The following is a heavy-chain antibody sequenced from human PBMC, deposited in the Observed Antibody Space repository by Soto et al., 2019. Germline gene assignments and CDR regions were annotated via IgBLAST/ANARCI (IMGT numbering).Heavy chain of an antibody. CDR3: ARDRHDSSGYYYEPRGIFDP. CDR1: GDSVSSNSAA. D-gene: IGHD3-22*01. V-gene: IGHV6-1*01. CDR2: TYYRSKWYN. Sequence: PSQTLSLTCAISGDSVSSNSAAWNWIRQSPSRGLEWLGRTYYRSKWYNDYAVSVKSRITINPDTSKNQFSLQLNSVTPEDTAVYYCARDRHDSSGYYYEPRGIFDPWGQGTLVTVSS. J-gene: IGHJ5*02.